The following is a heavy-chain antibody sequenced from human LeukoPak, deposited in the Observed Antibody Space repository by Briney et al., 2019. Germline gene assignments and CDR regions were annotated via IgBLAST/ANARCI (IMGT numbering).Heavy chain of an antibody. Sequence: SQTLSLTCAISGDSVSSNSAAWNWIRQSPSRGLEWLGRTYYRSKWYNDYAVSVKSRITINPDTSKNQFSLQLNSVTPEDTAVYYCARTNWNSYYYYYGMDVWGQGTTVTVSS. CDR1: GDSVSSNSAA. CDR2: TYYRSKWYN. CDR3: ARTNWNSYYYYYGMDV. D-gene: IGHD1-7*01. J-gene: IGHJ6*02. V-gene: IGHV6-1*01.